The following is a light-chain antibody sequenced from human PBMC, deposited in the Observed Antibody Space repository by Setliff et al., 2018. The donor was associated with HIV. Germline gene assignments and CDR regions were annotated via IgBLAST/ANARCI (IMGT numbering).Light chain of an antibody. CDR3: ISYTSRALYA. CDR2: EVS. V-gene: IGLV2-14*01. Sequence: QSALTQPASVSGSPGQSITISCTGTSSDVGDYNYVSWYQQHPGKAPKLMIYEVSYRPSGVSNRFSGSKSGNTASLTISGLQAEDEADYYCISYTSRALYAFGTGTKVTVL. CDR1: SSDVGDYNY. J-gene: IGLJ1*01.